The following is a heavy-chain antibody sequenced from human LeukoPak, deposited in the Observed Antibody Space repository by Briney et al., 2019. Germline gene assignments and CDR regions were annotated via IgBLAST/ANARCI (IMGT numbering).Heavy chain of an antibody. CDR2: ISTSSSTI. CDR1: GFTFRTYS. CDR3: ARDPPSGGFDS. Sequence: GGSLRLSCAASGFTFRTYSMNWVRQAPGKGLEWVSYISTSSSTIYYADSVKGRFTISRDDAKSSLYLQMNSLRAEDTAVYYCARDPPSGGFDSWGQGTLVTVSS. V-gene: IGHV3-48*01. D-gene: IGHD3-16*01. J-gene: IGHJ4*02.